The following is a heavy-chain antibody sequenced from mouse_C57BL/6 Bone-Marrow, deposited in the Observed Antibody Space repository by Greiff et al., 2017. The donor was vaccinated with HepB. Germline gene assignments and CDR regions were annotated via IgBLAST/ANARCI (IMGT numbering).Heavy chain of an antibody. CDR1: GYTFTSYW. CDR3: ARGRDWEGPFDY. CDR2: IDPSDSYT. V-gene: IGHV1-50*01. J-gene: IGHJ2*01. D-gene: IGHD4-1*01. Sequence: QVQLQQPGAELVKPGASVKLSCKASGYTFTSYWMQWVKQRPGQGLEWIGEIDPSDSYTNYNQKFKGKATLTVDTSSSTAYMQLSSLTSEDSAVYYCARGRDWEGPFDYWGQGTTLTVSS.